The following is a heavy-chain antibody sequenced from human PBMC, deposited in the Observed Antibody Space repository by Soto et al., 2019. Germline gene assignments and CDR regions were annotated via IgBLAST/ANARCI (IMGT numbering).Heavy chain of an antibody. Sequence: QLQLHESGPGLVKPSETLSLTCAVSGVSIHNSHSFWAWIRQPPGKGLEFIGSVYYSGGANYNPSLKSRVTISVDTSKNQLSLRVNSVTAADTAVYYCGRVVEGATRHTDFDSWGQGTLGTVSS. CDR1: GVSIHNSHSF. J-gene: IGHJ5*01. CDR3: GRVVEGATRHTDFDS. V-gene: IGHV4-39*01. D-gene: IGHD2-15*01. CDR2: VYYSGGA.